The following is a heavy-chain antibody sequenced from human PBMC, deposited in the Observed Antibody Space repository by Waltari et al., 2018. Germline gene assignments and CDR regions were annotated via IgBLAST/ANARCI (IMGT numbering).Heavy chain of an antibody. CDR1: GYSFTDNL. CDR2: INPKSGGT. Sequence: QVQLVQSGAEVKQSGASVKVSCKASGYSFTDNLILWVRQAPGQGLEWMGWINPKSGGTKYAQKFQGRVTMTRDTSISTAYMEVSRLRSDDTAVYYCARDRGVGATSDAFDVWGQGTMVAVSS. J-gene: IGHJ3*01. CDR3: ARDRGVGATSDAFDV. D-gene: IGHD1-26*01. V-gene: IGHV1-2*02.